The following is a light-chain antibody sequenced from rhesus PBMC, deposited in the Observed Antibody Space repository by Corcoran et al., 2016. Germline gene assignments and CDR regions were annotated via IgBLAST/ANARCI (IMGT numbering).Light chain of an antibody. V-gene: IGKV1-32*02. CDR2: YTD. CDR1: QDISSY. Sequence: DIQMSQSPSSLSASVGDRVTITCRASQDISSYLNWYQQKPGKAPKLLIFYTDSLPSGVPSRFSGPGSGTYFTLTISGLQPEDAATYYCQQGNSYPLTFGGGTQVELK. CDR3: QQGNSYPLT. J-gene: IGKJ4*01.